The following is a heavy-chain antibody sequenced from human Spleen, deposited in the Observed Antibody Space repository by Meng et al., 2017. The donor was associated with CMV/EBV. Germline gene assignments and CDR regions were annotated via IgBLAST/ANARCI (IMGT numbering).Heavy chain of an antibody. Sequence: KASGYTFTSYYMQWVRQAPGQGLEWMGIINPSGGSTSYAQKFQGRVTMTRDTSTSTVCMELSSLRSEDTAVYYCARAQVGARYHFDYWGQGTLVTVSS. CDR2: INPSGGST. CDR1: GYTFTSYY. CDR3: ARAQVGARYHFDY. J-gene: IGHJ4*02. V-gene: IGHV1-46*01. D-gene: IGHD1-26*01.